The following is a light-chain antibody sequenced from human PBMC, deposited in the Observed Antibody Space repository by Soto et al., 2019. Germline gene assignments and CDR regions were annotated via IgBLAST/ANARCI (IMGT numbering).Light chain of an antibody. CDR2: DAS. Sequence: EIVLTQSPATLSLSPGERATLSCRASHSVSSYVAWYQQKPGQAPRLLVYDASHRATGIPARFSGSGSGTDFTPTISSLEPEDFAVYYCQQRSNWPPTFGGGTKVEIK. V-gene: IGKV3-11*01. J-gene: IGKJ4*01. CDR3: QQRSNWPPT. CDR1: HSVSSY.